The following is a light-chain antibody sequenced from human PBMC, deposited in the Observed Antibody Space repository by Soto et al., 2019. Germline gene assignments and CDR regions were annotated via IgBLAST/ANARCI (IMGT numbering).Light chain of an antibody. CDR2: AAS. CDR3: QQANSFPIT. Sequence: DIQMTQSPSSLSASVGDRVTITCWASQSISSWLAWYQQKPGKAPKLLIYAASSLQSGVPSRFSGSGSGTDFTLTISSLQPEDFATYYCQQANSFPITFGQGTRLEIK. J-gene: IGKJ5*01. CDR1: QSISSW. V-gene: IGKV1-12*01.